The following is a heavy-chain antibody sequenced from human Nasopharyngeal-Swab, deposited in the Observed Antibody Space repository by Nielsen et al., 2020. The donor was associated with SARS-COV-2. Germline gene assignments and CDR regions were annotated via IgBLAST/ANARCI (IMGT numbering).Heavy chain of an antibody. V-gene: IGHV3-13*01. CDR2: IGTAGDT. CDR3: ARGGTYYYDSSNDAFDI. CDR1: GFTFSSYD. J-gene: IGHJ3*02. D-gene: IGHD3-22*01. Sequence: GESLKISCAASGFTFSSYDMHWVRQATGKGLEWVSAIGTAGDTYYPGSVKGRFTISGENAKNSLYLQMNSLRAGDTAVYYCARGGTYYYDSSNDAFDIWGQGTMVTVSS.